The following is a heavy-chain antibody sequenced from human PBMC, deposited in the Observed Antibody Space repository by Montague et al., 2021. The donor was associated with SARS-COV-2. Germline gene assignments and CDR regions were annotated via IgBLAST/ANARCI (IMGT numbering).Heavy chain of an antibody. V-gene: IGHV4-31*03. Sequence: TLSLTCTVSGGSISSGGYYWSWIRQHPGKGLEWIGYICYSGSTYYNPSLKSRVTVSVDTSKNQFSLKLSSVTAADAAVCYCARCGSYSSGWYGVDYYHGMDVWGQGTPVTVSS. CDR2: ICYSGST. J-gene: IGHJ6*02. CDR3: ARCGSYSSGWYGVDYYHGMDV. D-gene: IGHD6-19*01. CDR1: GGSISSGGYY.